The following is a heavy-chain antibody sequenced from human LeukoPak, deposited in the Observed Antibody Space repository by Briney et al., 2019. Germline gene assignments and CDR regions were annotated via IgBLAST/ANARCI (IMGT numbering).Heavy chain of an antibody. J-gene: IGHJ4*02. D-gene: IGHD3-10*01. CDR3: ARDLFRGSYQEDF. CDR1: GFTLSSYW. Sequence: AEGSLRLSCAASGFTLSSYWMSWVRQATGKGLEWVANIKYDGSGKYYADSVKGRFTISRDDAKNSLCLEMNRLRVEDTAVYYCARDLFRGSYQEDFWGQGTLVTVSS. V-gene: IGHV3-7*01. CDR2: IKYDGSGK.